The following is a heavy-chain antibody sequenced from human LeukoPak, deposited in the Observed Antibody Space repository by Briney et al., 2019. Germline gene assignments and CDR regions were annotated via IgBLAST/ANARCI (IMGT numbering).Heavy chain of an antibody. CDR2: IIPIFGTA. V-gene: IGHV1-69*13. D-gene: IGHD4-17*01. J-gene: IGHJ3*02. CDR1: GGTFSSYA. CDR3: ARPYDYGDYVYDAFDI. Sequence: SVKVSCKASGGTFSSYAISWVRQAPGQGLEWMGGIIPIFGTANYAQKFQGRVTITADESTSTAYMELSSLRSEDTAVYYCARPYDYGDYVYDAFDIWGQGTMVTVSS.